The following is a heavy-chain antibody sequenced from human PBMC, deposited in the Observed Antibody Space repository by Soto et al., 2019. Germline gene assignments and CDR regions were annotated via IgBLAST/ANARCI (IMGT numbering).Heavy chain of an antibody. J-gene: IGHJ5*02. CDR3: ARVTSVLGSEGAYVGSWSDP. CDR2: IYHSGNT. D-gene: IGHD5-12*01. Sequence: SETLSLTCAVSGYSISLGYYWGWIRQPPGKGLEWIGSIYHSGNTYYNPSLKSRVSISLDTSKNHFSLELTSVTAADTAVYYCARVTSVLGSEGAYVGSWSDPWGQGTLVTVSS. V-gene: IGHV4-38-2*01. CDR1: GYSISLGYY.